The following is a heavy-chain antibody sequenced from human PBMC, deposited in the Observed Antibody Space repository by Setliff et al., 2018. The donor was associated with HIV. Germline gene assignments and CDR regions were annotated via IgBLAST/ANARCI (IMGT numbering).Heavy chain of an antibody. J-gene: IGHJ3*02. Sequence: SETLSLTCAVYGGSFSGYYWSWIRQPPGKGLEWLGSIYYSGKTYDNPSLKSRVTISIDTSKHQFSLKLTSVTAADTAVYYCARGDCSGGSCLSIAFDIWGQGTMVTVSS. CDR2: IYYSGKT. CDR1: GGSFSGYY. V-gene: IGHV4-34*01. CDR3: ARGDCSGGSCLSIAFDI. D-gene: IGHD2-15*01.